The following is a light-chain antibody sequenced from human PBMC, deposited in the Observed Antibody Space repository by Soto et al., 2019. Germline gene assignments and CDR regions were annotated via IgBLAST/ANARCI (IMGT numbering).Light chain of an antibody. Sequence: EIVMTQSPATLSVSPGERATLSCRASQSVSSNLAWYQQKPGQAPRVLIYGASTRATGIPARFSGSGSGTEFTLTISSLQSEDFAVYYCQQYNYWPPLTFGGGTKVEIK. CDR2: GAS. V-gene: IGKV3-15*01. CDR3: QQYNYWPPLT. CDR1: QSVSSN. J-gene: IGKJ4*01.